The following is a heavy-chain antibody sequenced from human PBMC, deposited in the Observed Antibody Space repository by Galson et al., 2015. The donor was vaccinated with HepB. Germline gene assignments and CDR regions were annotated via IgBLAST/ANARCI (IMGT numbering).Heavy chain of an antibody. CDR3: ARDDGSGSPYYFDY. J-gene: IGHJ4*02. CDR2: ISSSSSYI. V-gene: IGHV3-21*01. CDR1: GFAFSSYS. Sequence: SLRLSCAASGFAFSSYSMNWVRQAPGKGLEWVSSISSSSSYIYYADSVKGRFAISRDNAKNSLYLQMNSLRAEDTAVYYCARDDGSGSPYYFDYWGQGTLVTVSS. D-gene: IGHD3-10*01.